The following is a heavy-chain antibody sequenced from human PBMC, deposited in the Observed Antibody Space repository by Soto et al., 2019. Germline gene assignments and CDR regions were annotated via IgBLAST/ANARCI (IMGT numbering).Heavy chain of an antibody. Sequence: SETLSLTCTVSGGSISSSSYYWGWIRQPPGKGLEWIGSIYYSGSTYYNPSLKSRVTISVDTSKNQFSLKLSSVTAADTAVYYCAQGGGSRSFDYWGQGTLVTVSS. CDR2: IYYSGST. CDR1: GGSISSSSYY. J-gene: IGHJ4*02. CDR3: AQGGGSRSFDY. D-gene: IGHD1-26*01. V-gene: IGHV4-39*01.